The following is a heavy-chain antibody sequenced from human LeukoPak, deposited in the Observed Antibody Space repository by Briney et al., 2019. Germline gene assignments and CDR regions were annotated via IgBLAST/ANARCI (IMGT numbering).Heavy chain of an antibody. CDR3: AKDIGSSGSYVDY. CDR1: GFTLSSYW. Sequence: TGGSLRLSCAGSGFTLSSYWMHWVRQAPGKGLEWVSGISWNSGSIGYADSVKGRFTISRDNAKNSLYVQMNSLRAEDTALYYCAKDIGSSGSYVDYWGQGTLVTVSS. CDR2: ISWNSGSI. D-gene: IGHD1-26*01. J-gene: IGHJ4*02. V-gene: IGHV3-9*01.